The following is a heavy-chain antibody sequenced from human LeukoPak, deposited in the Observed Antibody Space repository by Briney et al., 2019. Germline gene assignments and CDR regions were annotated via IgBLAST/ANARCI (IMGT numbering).Heavy chain of an antibody. Sequence: GESLKISCKGSGYSFTSYWIGWVRQMPGKGLVWMGIIYPGDSDTRYTPSFQGQVTISADKSINTAYLQWSSLKASDTAVYYCARSMSSSWSFDYWGQGALVTVSS. CDR2: IYPGDSDT. CDR1: GYSFTSYW. CDR3: ARSMSSSWSFDY. D-gene: IGHD6-13*01. J-gene: IGHJ4*02. V-gene: IGHV5-51*01.